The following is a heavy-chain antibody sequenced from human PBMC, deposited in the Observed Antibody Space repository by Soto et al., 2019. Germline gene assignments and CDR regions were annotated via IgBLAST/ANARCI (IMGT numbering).Heavy chain of an antibody. Sequence: QVQLVQSGAEVKKPGASVKVSCKASGYTFTSYGISWVRQAPGQGLEWMGWISAYNGNTNYAQKLQGRVTMTTDTSTSTAYMELRSLRSDDTAVYYCARTPRREIFGVVTWGSWFDPWGQGTLVTVSS. D-gene: IGHD3-3*01. CDR3: ARTPRREIFGVVTWGSWFDP. CDR1: GYTFTSYG. CDR2: ISAYNGNT. V-gene: IGHV1-18*01. J-gene: IGHJ5*02.